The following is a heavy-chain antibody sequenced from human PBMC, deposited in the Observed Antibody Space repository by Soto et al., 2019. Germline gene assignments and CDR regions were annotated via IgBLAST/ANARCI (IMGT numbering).Heavy chain of an antibody. D-gene: IGHD3-10*01. Sequence: EVQLVESGGGLVKPGGSLRLSGAASGFNFSSYPWNGFGKAPGRGLEWVSFISSSSSYTYYSDSVKGRFTISRDNAKNSLYLQMNSLRAEDTAVYYCAKDRGRGSPVSGGLDVWGQGTTVTVSS. CDR1: GFNFSSYP. CDR3: AKDRGRGSPVSGGLDV. J-gene: IGHJ6*02. V-gene: IGHV3-21*02. CDR2: ISSSSSYT.